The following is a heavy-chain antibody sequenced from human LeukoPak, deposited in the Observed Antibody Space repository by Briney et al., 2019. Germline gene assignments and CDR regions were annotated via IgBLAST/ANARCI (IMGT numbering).Heavy chain of an antibody. V-gene: IGHV4-59*13. Sequence: SETLSLTCTVSGGSISSYYWSWIRQPPGMGLEWIGYISYSGSTNYNPSLKSRVTISVDTSKNQFSLKLTSVTAADTATYYCARTGGYSSPLGFWGQGTLVTVSS. CDR3: ARTGGYSSPLGF. CDR1: GGSISSYY. J-gene: IGHJ4*02. CDR2: ISYSGST. D-gene: IGHD4-11*01.